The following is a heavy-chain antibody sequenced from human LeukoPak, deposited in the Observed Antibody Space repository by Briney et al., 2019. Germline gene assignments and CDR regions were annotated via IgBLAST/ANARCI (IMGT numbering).Heavy chain of an antibody. CDR3: ARLSRDSSGWYHPGDY. Sequence: GESLQISCKGSGYRFTSYWISWVRQMPGKGLEWMGRIDPSDSYTNYSPSFEGHVTISADKSITTAFLQWSSLKASDTAMYYCARLSRDSSGWYHPGDYWGQGTLVTVSS. V-gene: IGHV5-10-1*01. D-gene: IGHD6-19*01. CDR2: IDPSDSYT. J-gene: IGHJ4*02. CDR1: GYRFTSYW.